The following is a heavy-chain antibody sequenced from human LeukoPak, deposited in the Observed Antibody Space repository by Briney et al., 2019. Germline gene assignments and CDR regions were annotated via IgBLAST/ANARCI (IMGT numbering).Heavy chain of an antibody. J-gene: IGHJ4*02. Sequence: ASVKVSCKASGYTFTNYGIIRVRQAPGQGLEWMGWISAYNGNTKYPQKFQGRLTMTTDTSRSTTYMELRSLRSDDTAVYYCARDGGGGYVGNYWGQGTLVTVSS. CDR2: ISAYNGNT. CDR1: GYTFTNYG. D-gene: IGHD5-12*01. V-gene: IGHV1-18*01. CDR3: ARDGGGGYVGNY.